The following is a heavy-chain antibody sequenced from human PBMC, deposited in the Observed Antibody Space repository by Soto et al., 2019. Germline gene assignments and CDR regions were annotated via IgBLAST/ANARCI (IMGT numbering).Heavy chain of an antibody. J-gene: IGHJ3*02. V-gene: IGHV2-5*02. CDR1: GFSLSTSGVG. D-gene: IGHD6-13*01. Sequence: QITLKESGPTLVKPTQTLTLTCTFSGFSLSTSGVGVGWIRQPPGKALEWLALIYWDDDKRYSPSLKSRLTITKDTSKNQVVLTMTNMDPVDTATYYCAHSSPTDRIAAAGQDAFDIWGQGTMVTVSS. CDR3: AHSSPTDRIAAAGQDAFDI. CDR2: IYWDDDK.